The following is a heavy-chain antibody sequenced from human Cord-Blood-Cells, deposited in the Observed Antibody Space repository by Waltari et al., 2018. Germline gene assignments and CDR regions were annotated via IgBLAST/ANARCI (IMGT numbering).Heavy chain of an antibody. V-gene: IGHV1-8*03. Sequence: QVQLVQSGAEVKKPGASVKFSCKASGYTFASYDINWGRQATGQGLEWMGWMNPNSGNTGYAQKFQGRVTITRNTSISTAYMELSSLRSEDTAVYYCTRRTRRAANWFDPWGQGTLVTVSS. CDR1: GYTFASYD. J-gene: IGHJ5*02. D-gene: IGHD6-13*01. CDR3: TRRTRRAANWFDP. CDR2: MNPNSGNT.